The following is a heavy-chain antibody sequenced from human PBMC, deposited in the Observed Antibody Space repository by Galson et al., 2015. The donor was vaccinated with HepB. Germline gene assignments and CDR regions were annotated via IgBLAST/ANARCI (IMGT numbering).Heavy chain of an antibody. CDR2: IKSKTDGGTT. J-gene: IGHJ4*02. CDR3: TTDRDIVVVPAATNLNFDY. CDR1: GFTFSNAW. V-gene: IGHV3-15*01. Sequence: SLRLSCAASGFTFSNAWMSWVRQAPGKGLEWVGRIKSKTDGGTTDYAAPVKGRFTISRDDSNNTLYLQMNSLKTEDTAVYYCTTDRDIVVVPAATNLNFDYWVPRTLVTASS. D-gene: IGHD2-2*01.